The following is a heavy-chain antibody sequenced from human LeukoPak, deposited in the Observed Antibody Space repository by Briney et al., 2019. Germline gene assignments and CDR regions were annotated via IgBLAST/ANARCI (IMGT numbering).Heavy chain of an antibody. CDR1: GYTFTSYG. V-gene: IGHV1-18*01. D-gene: IGHD2-2*01. Sequence: ASVKVSCKASGYTFTSYGISWVRQAPGQGLEWMGWISAYNGNTNYAQKFQGRVTMTRDTSISTAYMELSRLRSDDTAVYYCASFGYCSSTSCPGNHFDYWGQGTLVTVSS. CDR3: ASFGYCSSTSCPGNHFDY. J-gene: IGHJ4*02. CDR2: ISAYNGNT.